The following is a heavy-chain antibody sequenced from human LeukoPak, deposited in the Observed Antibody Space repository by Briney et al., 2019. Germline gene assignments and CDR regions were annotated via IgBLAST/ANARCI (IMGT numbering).Heavy chain of an antibody. Sequence: SETLSLTCTVPGGSFSTYYWSWIRQPPGKGLEWIGYIYYTGTTNYNPSLKSRVTISVDTSKNQFSLNLSSVTAADTAVYYCARAGANGIEAAGSLRYWGQGTLVTASS. CDR1: GGSFSTYY. V-gene: IGHV4-59*01. CDR2: IYYTGTT. CDR3: ARAGANGIEAAGSLRY. J-gene: IGHJ4*02. D-gene: IGHD6-13*01.